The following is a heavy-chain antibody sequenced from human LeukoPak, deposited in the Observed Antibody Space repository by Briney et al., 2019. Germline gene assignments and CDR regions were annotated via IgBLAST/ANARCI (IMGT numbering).Heavy chain of an antibody. D-gene: IGHD1-26*01. V-gene: IGHV3-48*01. CDR3: TTWVGARFDF. J-gene: IGHJ4*02. CDR1: GFTFRSYS. Sequence: GGSLRLSCAASGFTFRSYSMNWVRQAPGKGLEWVSYIGSSSNTMYYADSVKGRFTISRDNSKNTLYLQVNSLRAEDTAVYFCTTWVGARFDFWGQGTLVTVSS. CDR2: IGSSSNTM.